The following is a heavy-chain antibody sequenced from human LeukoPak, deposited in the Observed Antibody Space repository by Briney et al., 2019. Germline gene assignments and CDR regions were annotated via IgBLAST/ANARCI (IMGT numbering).Heavy chain of an antibody. D-gene: IGHD1-26*01. CDR1: GYTFTGYY. V-gene: IGHV1-2*02. J-gene: IGHJ1*01. CDR2: INPQSGGT. Sequence: ASVKVSCKASGYTFTGYYMHWVRQAPGQGLEYVGWINPQSGGTNNAQKFQGRVTMTRGTSISTAYLDLSRLTDDDTAVYYCARSASGSYWNFQYWGQGTLVTVSS. CDR3: ARSASGSYWNFQY.